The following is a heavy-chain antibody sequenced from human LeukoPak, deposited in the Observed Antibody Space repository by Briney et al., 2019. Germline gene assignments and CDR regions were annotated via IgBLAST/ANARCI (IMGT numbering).Heavy chain of an antibody. CDR2: ISAYNGNT. CDR1: GYTFISYG. D-gene: IGHD5-12*01. V-gene: IGHV1-18*04. Sequence: GSVKVSCKASGYTFISYGISWVRQAPGQGLEWMGWISAYNGNTNYAQKVQGRVTMTTDTSTSTAYMEMRSLRSDDTAVYYCVREGYSGYGGHYYYGMDVWGKGTTVTVSS. CDR3: VREGYSGYGGHYYYGMDV. J-gene: IGHJ6*04.